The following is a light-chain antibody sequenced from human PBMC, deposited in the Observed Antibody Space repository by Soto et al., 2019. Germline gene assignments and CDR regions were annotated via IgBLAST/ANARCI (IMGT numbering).Light chain of an antibody. J-gene: IGLJ2*01. CDR1: SPNIGSKT. CDR3: SAWDDSLNGVV. CDR2: SNN. Sequence: QSVLTQPPSASGTPGQRVTISCSGSSPNIGSKTVKWYQQLPGTAPKLLIYSNNQRPSGVPDRFSGSKSGTSASLAISGLQSDDEAHYYCSAWDDSLNGVVFGGGTKLTVL. V-gene: IGLV1-44*01.